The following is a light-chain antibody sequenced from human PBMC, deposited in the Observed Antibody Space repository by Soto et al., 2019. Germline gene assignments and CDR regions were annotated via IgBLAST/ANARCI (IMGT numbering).Light chain of an antibody. CDR2: DAS. Sequence: DIQMTQSPSTLSASVGDRVTITCRASQSIGSSLAWYQQKPGKAPNLLISDASSLERGVPSRFSGSGSWTEFTLTIRSLQPDDFATYYCQQYNGYSRTFGQGTKVEIK. CDR1: QSIGSS. CDR3: QQYNGYSRT. V-gene: IGKV1-5*01. J-gene: IGKJ1*01.